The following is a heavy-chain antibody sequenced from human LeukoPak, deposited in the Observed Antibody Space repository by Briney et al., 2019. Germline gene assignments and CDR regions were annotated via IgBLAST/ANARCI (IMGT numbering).Heavy chain of an antibody. CDR3: ARGSPYRARGYGMDV. CDR2: IYSGGST. D-gene: IGHD1-14*01. Sequence: GGSLRLSCAASGFTVSSNYMSWVRQAPGKGLEWVSVIYSGGSTYYADSVKGRFTISRDNSKNTLYLQMSSLRAEDTAVYYCARGSPYRARGYGMDVWGQGTTVTVSS. V-gene: IGHV3-53*01. J-gene: IGHJ6*02. CDR1: GFTVSSNY.